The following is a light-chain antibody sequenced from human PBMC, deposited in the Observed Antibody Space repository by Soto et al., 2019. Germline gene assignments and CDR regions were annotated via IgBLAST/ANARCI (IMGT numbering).Light chain of an antibody. CDR1: QGIRND. Sequence: AIQMTQSPSSLSASVGDRVTITCRASQGIRNDLGWYQQKPGKAPKLLIYAASSLQSGVPSRFSGSGSGTDFTLTISGLEPEDFAVYYCQQRNNWPWTFGQGTKVDIK. V-gene: IGKV1-6*01. J-gene: IGKJ1*01. CDR3: QQRNNWPWT. CDR2: AAS.